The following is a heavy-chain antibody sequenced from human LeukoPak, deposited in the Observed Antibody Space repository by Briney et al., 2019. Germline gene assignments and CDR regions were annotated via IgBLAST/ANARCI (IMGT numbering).Heavy chain of an antibody. Sequence: GSSVKVSCKASGGTFSSYAISWVRQAPGQGLEWMGGIIPIFGTANYAQKFQGRVTITADESTSTAYMELSSLRSEDTAVYYCARVDCSSTSCYDDAFDIWGQGTMVTVSS. V-gene: IGHV1-69*01. CDR3: ARVDCSSTSCYDDAFDI. J-gene: IGHJ3*02. D-gene: IGHD2-2*01. CDR2: IIPIFGTA. CDR1: GGTFSSYA.